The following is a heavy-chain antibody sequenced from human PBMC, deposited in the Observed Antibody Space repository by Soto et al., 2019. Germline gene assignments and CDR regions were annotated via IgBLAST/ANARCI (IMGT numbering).Heavy chain of an antibody. D-gene: IGHD2-8*01. Sequence: QVQLVQSGAEVKKPGASVKVSCKASGYTFTSYAMHWVRQAPGQRLEWMGWINAGNGNTKYSQKFQGRVTITRDTYESTEYMELSSLRSEDTAVYYCARGARGYCTTGVCYGGDWFDPWGQGTLVTVSS. CDR1: GYTFTSYA. CDR2: INAGNGNT. CDR3: ARGARGYCTTGVCYGGDWFDP. J-gene: IGHJ5*02. V-gene: IGHV1-3*01.